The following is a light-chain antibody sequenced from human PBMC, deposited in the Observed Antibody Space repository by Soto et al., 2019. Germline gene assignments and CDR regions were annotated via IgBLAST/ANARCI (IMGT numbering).Light chain of an antibody. J-gene: IGLJ2*01. CDR1: SSNIGAGYD. CDR3: QSYDSSLTGVV. Sequence: QSVLTQPPSVSGAPGQRVTISCTGSSSNIGAGYDVHWYQQLPGTAPKLVIYGNNYRPSGVPDRFSGSKSGTSASLAITGLQAEDEADFYCQSYDSSLTGVVFGGGTQLTVL. CDR2: GNN. V-gene: IGLV1-40*01.